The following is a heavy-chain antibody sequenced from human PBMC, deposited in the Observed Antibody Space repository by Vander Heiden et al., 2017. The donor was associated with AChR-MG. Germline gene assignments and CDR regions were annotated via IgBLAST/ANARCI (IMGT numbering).Heavy chain of an antibody. CDR2: ITPNGGRT. Sequence: QVQLVQSGAQVQKPGASMQVSCKPAGYTFTSYYHHRVRQSHGHGLEWMGIITPNGGRTTYAQKFQGRVTRTRDTSTSTVYMELSSLTSEDTAVYYCARDFLLSRGCYGGGFDPWGQGTLVTVSS. CDR3: ARDFLLSRGCYGGGFDP. V-gene: IGHV1-46*03. D-gene: IGHD6-19*01. CDR1: GYTFTSYY. J-gene: IGHJ5*02.